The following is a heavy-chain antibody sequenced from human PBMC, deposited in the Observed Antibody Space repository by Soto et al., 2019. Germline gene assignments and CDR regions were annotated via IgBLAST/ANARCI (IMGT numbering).Heavy chain of an antibody. V-gene: IGHV3-30*18. CDR1: GFTFSSYG. CDR2: ISYDGSNK. J-gene: IGHJ5*02. Sequence: QVQLVESGGGVVQPGRSLRLSCAASGFTFSSYGMHWVRQAPGKGLEWVAVISYDGSNKYYADSVKGRFTNSRDNSKNTLYLQMNSLRAEDTAVYYCAKEDWFDPWGQGTLVTVSS. CDR3: AKEDWFDP.